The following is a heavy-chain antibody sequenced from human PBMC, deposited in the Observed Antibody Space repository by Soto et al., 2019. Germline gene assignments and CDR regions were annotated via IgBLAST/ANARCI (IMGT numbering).Heavy chain of an antibody. CDR3: ASHLPHAQWLGDAFDI. Sequence: SETLSLTCTVSGGSISSSSYYWGWIRQPPGKGLEWIGSIYYSGSTYYNPSLKSRVTISVDTSKNQFSLKLSSVTAADTAVYYCASHLPHAQWLGDAFDIWGQGTMVTVSS. D-gene: IGHD6-19*01. J-gene: IGHJ3*02. V-gene: IGHV4-39*01. CDR2: IYYSGST. CDR1: GGSISSSSYY.